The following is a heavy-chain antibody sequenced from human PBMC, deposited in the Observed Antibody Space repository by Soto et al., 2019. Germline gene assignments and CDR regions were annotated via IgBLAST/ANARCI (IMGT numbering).Heavy chain of an antibody. V-gene: IGHV3-23*01. CDR2: ISGSGGST. CDR1: GFTFSSYA. J-gene: IGHJ1*01. Sequence: GGSLRLSCAASGFTFSSYAMSWVRQAPGKGLEWVSAISGSGGSTYYTDSVKGRFTISRDNSKNTLYLQMNSLRAEDTAVYYCDTWYRDTAMVTEYFQHWGQGTLVTVSS. D-gene: IGHD5-18*01. CDR3: DTWYRDTAMVTEYFQH.